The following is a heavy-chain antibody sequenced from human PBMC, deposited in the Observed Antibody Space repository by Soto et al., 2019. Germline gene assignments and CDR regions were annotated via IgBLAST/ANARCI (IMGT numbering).Heavy chain of an antibody. Sequence: QVQLVQSGAEVKKPGSSVKVSCKASGGTFSSYAISWVRQAPGQGLEWMGGIIPIFGTANYAQKFQGRVTITXGEXTXIADMELSSMRSEDTAVYYCARDPNRVVGATTYFDYWGQGTLVTVSS. CDR1: GGTFSSYA. CDR3: ARDPNRVVGATTYFDY. D-gene: IGHD1-26*01. V-gene: IGHV1-69*05. CDR2: IIPIFGTA. J-gene: IGHJ4*02.